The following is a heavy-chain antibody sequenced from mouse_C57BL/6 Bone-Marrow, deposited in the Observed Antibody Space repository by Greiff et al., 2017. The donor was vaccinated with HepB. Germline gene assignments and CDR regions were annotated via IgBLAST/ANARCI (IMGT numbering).Heavy chain of an antibody. CDR1: GFTFSDFY. V-gene: IGHV7-1*01. CDR2: SRNKANDYTT. J-gene: IGHJ4*01. CDR3: ARDAPYAMDY. Sequence: EVKLVDSGGGLVQSGRSLRLSCATSGFTFSDFYMEWVRQAPGKGLEWIAASRNKANDYTTEYSASVKGRFIVSRDTSQSILYLQMNALRAEDTAIYYCARDAPYAMDYWGQGTSVTVSS.